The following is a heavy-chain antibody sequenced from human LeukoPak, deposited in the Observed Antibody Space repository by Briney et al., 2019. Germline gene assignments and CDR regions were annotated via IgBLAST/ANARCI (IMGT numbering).Heavy chain of an antibody. CDR2: ISYDGSNK. D-gene: IGHD6-13*01. Sequence: GGSLRLSCAASGFTFSSYAMHWVRQVPGKGLEWVAVISYDGSNKYYADSVKGRFTISRDNSKNTLYLQMNSLRAEDTAVYYCARDPGEQQLADAFDIWGQGTMVTVSS. V-gene: IGHV3-30*04. CDR3: ARDPGEQQLADAFDI. J-gene: IGHJ3*02. CDR1: GFTFSSYA.